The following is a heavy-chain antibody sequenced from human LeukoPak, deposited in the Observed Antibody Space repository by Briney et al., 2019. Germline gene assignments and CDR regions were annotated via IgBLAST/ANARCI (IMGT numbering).Heavy chain of an antibody. V-gene: IGHV5-51*01. Sequence: GKSLKISCKGSGYRFTSYWIGWVRQMPGKGLEWMGIIYPGDSDTRYSPSFQGQVTISADKSISTAYLQWSSLKASDTAMYYCARSALGPASDYYYMDVWGKGTTVTVSS. D-gene: IGHD1-14*01. CDR3: ARSALGPASDYYYMDV. CDR2: IYPGDSDT. CDR1: GYRFTSYW. J-gene: IGHJ6*03.